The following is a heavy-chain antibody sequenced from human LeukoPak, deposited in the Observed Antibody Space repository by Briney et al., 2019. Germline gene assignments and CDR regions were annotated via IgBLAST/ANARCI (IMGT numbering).Heavy chain of an antibody. J-gene: IGHJ4*02. CDR2: IQQDGSEK. Sequence: GGSLGLSCAASGFTFSTYWMNWARQAPGKGLEWVANIQQDGSEKYYVDSVKGRFTISRDNAKNSLYLQMNSLRVEDTAVYYCARIGLYRSGRYYFDYWGQGTLVTVSS. CDR3: ARIGLYRSGRYYFDY. D-gene: IGHD6-25*01. V-gene: IGHV3-7*01. CDR1: GFTFSTYW.